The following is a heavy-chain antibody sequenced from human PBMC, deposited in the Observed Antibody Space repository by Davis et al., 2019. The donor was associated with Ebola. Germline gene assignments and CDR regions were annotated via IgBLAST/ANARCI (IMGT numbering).Heavy chain of an antibody. D-gene: IGHD2-2*02. Sequence: SETLSLTCAVYGGSFSGYYWSWIRQPPGKGLEWIGEINHSGSTYYNPSLKSRVTISVDTSKNQFSLKLSSVTAADTAVYYCARQGCSSTSCYIIYYYYYGMDVWGQGTTVTVSS. CDR3: ARQGCSSTSCYIIYYYYYGMDV. J-gene: IGHJ6*02. CDR1: GGSFSGYY. V-gene: IGHV4-34*01. CDR2: INHSGST.